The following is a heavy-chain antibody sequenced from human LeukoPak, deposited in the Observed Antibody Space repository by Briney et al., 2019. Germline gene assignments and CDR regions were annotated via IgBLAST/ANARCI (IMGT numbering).Heavy chain of an antibody. CDR1: GGTFSSYA. Sequence: ASVKVSCKASGGTFSSYAISWVRQAPGQVLETMGGIIPISGTANYAQKFQGRVTITTDASTSTAYMELSSLRSEDTAVYYCARLLSSYYFDYWGQGTLVTVSS. J-gene: IGHJ4*02. V-gene: IGHV1-69*05. CDR2: IIPISGTA. D-gene: IGHD6-19*01. CDR3: ARLLSSYYFDY.